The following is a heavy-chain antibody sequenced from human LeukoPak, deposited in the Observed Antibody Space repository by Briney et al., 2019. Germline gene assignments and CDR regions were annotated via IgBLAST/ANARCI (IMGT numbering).Heavy chain of an antibody. J-gene: IGHJ4*02. CDR3: ARGGGWSLDY. Sequence: GGSLRLSCAASGFTFSIYSLTWVRQAPGKGLEWVSYISSSGTTRYYADSVKGRFTISRENAKNSVYLQMNSLRDEDTAVYYCARGGGWSLDYWGQGTLVTVSS. CDR2: ISSSGTTR. V-gene: IGHV3-48*02. D-gene: IGHD6-19*01. CDR1: GFTFSIYS.